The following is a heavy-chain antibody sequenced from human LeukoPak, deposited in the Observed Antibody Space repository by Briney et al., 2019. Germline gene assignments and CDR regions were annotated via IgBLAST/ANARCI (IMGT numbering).Heavy chain of an antibody. D-gene: IGHD3/OR15-3a*01. V-gene: IGHV4-61*02. CDR1: GGSISSGSYY. Sequence: SETLSLTCTVSGGSISSGSYYWSWIRQPAGKGLEWIGRIYTSGSTDYNPSLKSRVTISVDTSKNQFSLKLSSVTAADTAVYYCGREKKMIWLDGMDVWGQGPTVTAS. CDR2: IYTSGST. J-gene: IGHJ6*02. CDR3: GREKKMIWLDGMDV.